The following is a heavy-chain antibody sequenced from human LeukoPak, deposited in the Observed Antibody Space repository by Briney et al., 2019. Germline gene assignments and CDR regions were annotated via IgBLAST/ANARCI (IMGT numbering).Heavy chain of an antibody. D-gene: IGHD3-22*01. CDR3: ARRRSITKIKLVVL. V-gene: IGHV4-39*01. J-gene: IGHJ2*01. CDR1: CDSIISSTYY. CDR2: IYYSGST. Sequence: SETLSLTCTVSCDSIISSTYYWVWIRQPPGKGLEWIGTIYYSGSTDYNPSLKSRVTISVDTSKNQLSLKLSPVTAADTAVYICARRRSITKIKLVVLWRRGTLVTVSS.